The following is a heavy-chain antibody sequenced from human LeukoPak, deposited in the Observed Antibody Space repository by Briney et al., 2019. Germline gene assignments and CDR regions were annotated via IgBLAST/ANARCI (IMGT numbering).Heavy chain of an antibody. Sequence: GGSLRLSCAASGFTFSSNYMSWVRQAPGKGLEWVAVINSDGSTYYADSVKGRFTISRDNSKNTLYLQMNSLRAEDTAVYYCARGHKNSGYGPRGYFDYWGQGTLVTVSS. V-gene: IGHV3-53*01. CDR2: INSDGST. J-gene: IGHJ4*02. CDR3: ARGHKNSGYGPRGYFDY. CDR1: GFTFSSNY. D-gene: IGHD5-12*01.